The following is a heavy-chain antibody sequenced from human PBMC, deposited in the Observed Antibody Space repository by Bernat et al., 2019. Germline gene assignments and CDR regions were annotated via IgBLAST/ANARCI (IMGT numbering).Heavy chain of an antibody. CDR1: GGTFSSYT. V-gene: IGHV1-69*02. Sequence: QVQLVQSGAEVKKPGSSVKVSCKASGGTFSSYTISWVRQAPGQGLEWMGRIIPILGIANYAQKFQGRATITADKSTSTAYMELSNLRSEETAVYYCASFTDYYDSSGYFFDYWGQGTLVTVSS. J-gene: IGHJ4*02. CDR2: IIPILGIA. D-gene: IGHD3-22*01. CDR3: ASFTDYYDSSGYFFDY.